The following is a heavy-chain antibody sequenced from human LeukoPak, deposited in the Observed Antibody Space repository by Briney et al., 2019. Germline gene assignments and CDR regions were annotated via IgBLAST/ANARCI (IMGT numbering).Heavy chain of an antibody. V-gene: IGHV1-18*01. Sequence: GASVKVSCKASGYTFTSYGISWVRQAPGQGLEWMGWISAYSGNTNYAQKLQGRVTMTTDTSTSTAYMELRSLRSDDTAVYYCARGLMIYYYDSSGYSAFDIWGQGTMVTVSS. CDR2: ISAYSGNT. J-gene: IGHJ3*02. CDR3: ARGLMIYYYDSSGYSAFDI. D-gene: IGHD3-22*01. CDR1: GYTFTSYG.